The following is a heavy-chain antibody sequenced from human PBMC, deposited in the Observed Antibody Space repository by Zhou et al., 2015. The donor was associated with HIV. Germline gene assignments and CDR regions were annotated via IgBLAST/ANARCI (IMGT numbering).Heavy chain of an antibody. CDR2: ISPISGTT. D-gene: IGHD3-22*01. V-gene: IGHV1-69*06. CDR1: GGTFNNYA. Sequence: QVQLVQSGAEVKEPGSSVKVSCRASGGTFNNYAVSWLRQAPGQGPEWMGGISPISGTTNYAQKFQGRVTITADKSTGTAYMELRSLTSDDTATYYCARTDYDKSGWFFDYWGQGTLVTVSS. J-gene: IGHJ4*02. CDR3: ARTDYDKSGWFFDY.